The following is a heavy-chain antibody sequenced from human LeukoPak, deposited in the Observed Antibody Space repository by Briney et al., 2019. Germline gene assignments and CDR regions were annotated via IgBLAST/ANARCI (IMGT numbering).Heavy chain of an antibody. D-gene: IGHD3-10*01. CDR1: GFTFSSYG. Sequence: GRSLRLSCAASGFTFSSYGMHWVRQAPGKGLEWVAVISYDGSNKYYADSVKGRFTISRDNSKNTLYLQMNSLRAEDTAVYYCARDRVPSSWTSPSKLLWFGELGFSYYYYMDVWGKGTTVTISS. V-gene: IGHV3-30*03. CDR3: ARDRVPSSWTSPSKLLWFGELGFSYYYYMDV. J-gene: IGHJ6*03. CDR2: ISYDGSNK.